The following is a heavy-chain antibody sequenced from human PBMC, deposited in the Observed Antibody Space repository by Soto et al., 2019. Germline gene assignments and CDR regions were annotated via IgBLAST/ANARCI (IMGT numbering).Heavy chain of an antibody. D-gene: IGHD3-9*01. J-gene: IGHJ4*02. Sequence: KQSQTLSLTCAIPGDSVSSNSAAWNWIRQSPSSGLEWLGRTYYRSKWYNDYAVSVKSRVTINPDTSKDQCALQLNSVTPEDTAVYYCARAQYYDILTGYYYFDYWGQGTLVTVSS. V-gene: IGHV6-1*01. CDR3: ARAQYYDILTGYYYFDY. CDR1: GDSVSSNSAA. CDR2: TYYRSKWYN.